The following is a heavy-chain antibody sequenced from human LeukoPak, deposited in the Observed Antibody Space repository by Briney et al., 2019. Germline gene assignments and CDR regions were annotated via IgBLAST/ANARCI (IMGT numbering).Heavy chain of an antibody. CDR2: IIPIFGTA. Sequence: ASVKVSCKASGGTFSSYDISWVRQAPGQGLEWMGGIIPIFGTANYAQKFQGRVTITADESTSTAYMELSSLRSEDTAVYYCARGLVPAALQGWLDPWGQGTLVTVSS. D-gene: IGHD2-2*01. CDR1: GGTFSSYD. CDR3: ARGLVPAALQGWLDP. J-gene: IGHJ5*02. V-gene: IGHV1-69*13.